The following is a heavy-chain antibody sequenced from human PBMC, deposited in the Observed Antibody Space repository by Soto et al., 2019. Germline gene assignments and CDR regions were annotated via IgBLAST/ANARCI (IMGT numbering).Heavy chain of an antibody. Sequence: PGGSLRLSCAASGFTLSSHPMSWARQAPGKGLEWVSTLSGGDDNTYYADSVKGRFTISRDNSENTLYLQMNSLRAEDTAVYYCAKGCDTGRGGDACWGQGTRVTVSS. D-gene: IGHD4-17*01. J-gene: IGHJ4*02. CDR1: GFTLSSHP. CDR2: LSGGDDNT. CDR3: AKGCDTGRGGDAC. V-gene: IGHV3-23*01.